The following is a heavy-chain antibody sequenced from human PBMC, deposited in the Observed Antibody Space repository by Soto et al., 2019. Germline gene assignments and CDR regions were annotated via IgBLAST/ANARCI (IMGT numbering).Heavy chain of an antibody. Sequence: VQLVECGGGLVKPGGSLRLSCAASGFTFSSYSMNWVRQAPGKGLEWVSSISSSSSYIYYADSVKGRFTISRDNAKNSLYLQMNSLRAEDTAVYYCAMTTFIAVAGNPGFDYWGQGTLVTVSS. CDR2: ISSSSSYI. J-gene: IGHJ4*02. D-gene: IGHD6-19*01. CDR1: GFTFSSYS. CDR3: AMTTFIAVAGNPGFDY. V-gene: IGHV3-21*01.